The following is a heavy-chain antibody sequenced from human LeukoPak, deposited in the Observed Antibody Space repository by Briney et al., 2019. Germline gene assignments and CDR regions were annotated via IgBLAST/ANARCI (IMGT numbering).Heavy chain of an antibody. CDR1: GGSISSYY. J-gene: IGHJ5*02. Sequence: KSSETLSLTCTVSGGSISSYYWSWIRQPPGKGLEWIGYIYYSGSTNYNPSLKSRVTISVDTSKNQFSLKLRSLTAADTAVYYCASHVGYGNNWFDPWGQGTLVTVSS. CDR3: ASHVGYGNNWFDP. V-gene: IGHV4-59*08. D-gene: IGHD5-18*01. CDR2: IYYSGST.